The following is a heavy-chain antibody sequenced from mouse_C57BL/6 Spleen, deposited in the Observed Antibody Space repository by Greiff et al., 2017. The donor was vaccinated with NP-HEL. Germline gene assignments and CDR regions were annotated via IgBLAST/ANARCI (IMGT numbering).Heavy chain of an antibody. V-gene: IGHV3-6*01. CDR1: GYSITSGYY. Sequence: EVQVVESGPGLVKPSQSLSLTCSVTGYSITSGYYWNWIRQFPGNKLEWMGYISYDGSNNYNPSLKNRISITRDTSKNQFFLKLNSVTTEDTATYYCASGPYYGSSHWYFDVWGTGTTVTVSS. J-gene: IGHJ1*03. CDR3: ASGPYYGSSHWYFDV. D-gene: IGHD1-1*01. CDR2: ISYDGSN.